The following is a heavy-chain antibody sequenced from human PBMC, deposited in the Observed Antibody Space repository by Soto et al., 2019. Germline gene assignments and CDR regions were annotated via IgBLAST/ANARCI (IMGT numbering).Heavy chain of an antibody. CDR3: ATLAVAGSQGFDY. CDR1: GYTFTGYY. J-gene: IGHJ4*02. V-gene: IGHV1-2*04. D-gene: IGHD6-19*01. Sequence: ASVKVSCKASGYTFTGYYMHWVRQAPGQGLEWMGWINPNSGGTNYAQKFQGWVTMTRDTSISTAYMELSRLRSDDTAVYYCATLAVAGSQGFDYWGQGTLVTV. CDR2: INPNSGGT.